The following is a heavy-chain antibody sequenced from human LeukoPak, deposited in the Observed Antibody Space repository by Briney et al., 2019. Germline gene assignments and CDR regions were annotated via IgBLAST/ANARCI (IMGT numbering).Heavy chain of an antibody. Sequence: SETLSLTCTVSGGSISSYYWSWIRQTPGKGLEWIGYIYYSGSTNYNPSLKSRVTITVDTSKNQFSLKLSSVTAADTAVYYCARVLRDTDVFDIWGQGTMVTVSS. D-gene: IGHD3-3*01. CDR2: IYYSGST. CDR1: GGSISSYY. J-gene: IGHJ3*02. V-gene: IGHV4-59*01. CDR3: ARVLRDTDVFDI.